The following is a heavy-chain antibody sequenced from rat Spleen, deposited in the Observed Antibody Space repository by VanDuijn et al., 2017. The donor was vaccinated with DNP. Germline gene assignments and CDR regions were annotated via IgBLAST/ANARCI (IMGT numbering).Heavy chain of an antibody. Sequence: EVKLVESGGGLVQPGRSLKLSCAGSGFTFSDYYMAWVRQAPTKGLEWVASITNSGGSPYYRDSVKGRITISRDNAKSTLYLQMDSLRSEDTATYYCTTGAGSPWGQGTSVTVSS. CDR1: GFTFSDYY. D-gene: IGHD1-4*01. CDR2: ITNSGGSP. J-gene: IGHJ4*01. CDR3: TTGAGSP. V-gene: IGHV5-20*01.